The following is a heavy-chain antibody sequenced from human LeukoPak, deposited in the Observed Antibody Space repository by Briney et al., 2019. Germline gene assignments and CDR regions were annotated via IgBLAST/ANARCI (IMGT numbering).Heavy chain of an antibody. J-gene: IGHJ4*02. CDR3: VRDDWGPAEG. D-gene: IGHD3-16*01. CDR2: TDSYGSEI. Sequence: GGSLRLSCTASGFTFSYYWMSWVRQAPGKGLEWVANTDSYGSEIYYVDSVKGRLTISRDNAKKSIYLEMNNLRVEDTAVYYCVRDDWGPAEGWGPGTLVTVSS. CDR1: GFTFSYYW. V-gene: IGHV3-7*03.